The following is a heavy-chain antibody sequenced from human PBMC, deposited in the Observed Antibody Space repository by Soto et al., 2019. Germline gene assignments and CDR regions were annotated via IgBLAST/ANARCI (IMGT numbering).Heavy chain of an antibody. Sequence: ASVKVSCKASGYTCTSYYMHWVRQAPGQGLEWMGIINPSGGSRSYAQKFQGRVTMTRDTSTSTVYMELSSLRSEDTAVYYCAREIGVCRYGVCYVAFDIWGQGRMVTVSS. J-gene: IGHJ3*02. D-gene: IGHD2-8*01. CDR1: GYTCTSYY. CDR2: INPSGGSR. CDR3: AREIGVCRYGVCYVAFDI. V-gene: IGHV1-46*03.